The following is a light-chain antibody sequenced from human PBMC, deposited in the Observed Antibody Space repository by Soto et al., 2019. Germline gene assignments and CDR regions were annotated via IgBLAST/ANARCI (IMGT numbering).Light chain of an antibody. Sequence: DIPMTQSPSTLSASVGDIVTITCRASQSISNWLAWYQQKPGEAPKLMIYVASTLHSGLPSRFSGSGSGTEFTLTISSLQPEDFATYYCQQLNSFPLTLGGGTKVDIK. CDR2: VAS. V-gene: IGKV1-5*01. CDR1: QSISNW. J-gene: IGKJ4*01. CDR3: QQLNSFPLT.